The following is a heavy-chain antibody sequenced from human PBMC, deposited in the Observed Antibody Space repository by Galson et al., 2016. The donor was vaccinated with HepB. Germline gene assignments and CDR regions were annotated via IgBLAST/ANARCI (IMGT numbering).Heavy chain of an antibody. CDR1: GFTFSSYT. Sequence: SLRLSCAASGFTFSSYTMHWVRQAPGKGLEWVAVISYDGSNKYYADSVKGRFTISRDNSKNTLFQQMNSLRAEDTAVYYCARDRAMLTGFDYWGQGTLVTVSS. J-gene: IGHJ4*02. D-gene: IGHD5-18*01. V-gene: IGHV3-30*04. CDR3: ARDRAMLTGFDY. CDR2: ISYDGSNK.